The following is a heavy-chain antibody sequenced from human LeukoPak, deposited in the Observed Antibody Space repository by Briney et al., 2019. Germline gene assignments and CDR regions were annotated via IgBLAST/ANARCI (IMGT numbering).Heavy chain of an antibody. CDR1: GFTVSSNY. CDR3: TRELAS. J-gene: IGHJ5*02. Sequence: GGSLRLSCAASGFTVSSNYMSWVRQAPGTGREWVSYISSTSDTIYYVDSVKGRFTISRDNAKNSLYLQMNSLRVEDTAVYYCTRELASWGQGTLVTVSS. V-gene: IGHV3-48*01. CDR2: ISSTSDTI.